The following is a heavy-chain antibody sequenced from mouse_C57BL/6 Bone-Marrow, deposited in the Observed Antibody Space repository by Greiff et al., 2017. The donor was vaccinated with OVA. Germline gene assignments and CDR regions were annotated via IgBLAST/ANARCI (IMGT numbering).Heavy chain of an antibody. CDR1: GYTFTSYW. V-gene: IGHV1-55*01. Sequence: VQLQQPGAELVTPVASVPMSCKASGYTFTSYWITWVKQRPGQGLEWIGDIYPGSGSTNYNEKFKSKATLTVDTSSSTAYMQLSSLTSEDSAVYYCARGDRTVSRALWYFDVWGTGTTVTVSS. CDR3: ARGDRTVSRALWYFDV. J-gene: IGHJ1*03. CDR2: IYPGSGST. D-gene: IGHD1-1*01.